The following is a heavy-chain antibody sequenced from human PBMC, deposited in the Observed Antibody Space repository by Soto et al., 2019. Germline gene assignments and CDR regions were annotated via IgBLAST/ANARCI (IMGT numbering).Heavy chain of an antibody. CDR1: GYTLSDFD. Sequence: ASVKVSCKASGYTLSDFDINWLRQASGQGPEWMGWMNANSGDTFFAQRFQGKFNMTWDTSLSTAYMEVGSLTSDDTAMYYCARGNPSNYAGFDVWGQGTPVTVS. CDR3: ARGNPSNYAGFDV. V-gene: IGHV1-8*01. J-gene: IGHJ6*02. D-gene: IGHD3-16*01. CDR2: MNANSGDT.